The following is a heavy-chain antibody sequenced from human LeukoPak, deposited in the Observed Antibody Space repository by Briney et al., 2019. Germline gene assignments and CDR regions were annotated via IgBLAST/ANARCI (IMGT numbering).Heavy chain of an antibody. D-gene: IGHD3-16*02. CDR2: ISSSSSYI. Sequence: GGSLRLSCAASGFTFSSYSMNWVRQAPGKGLEWVSSISSSSSYIYYADSVKGRFTISRDNAKNSLYLQMNSLRAEDTATYYCAKALSSSFYYFDLGGRGTLVTVSS. CDR3: AKALSSSFYYFDL. J-gene: IGHJ2*01. CDR1: GFTFSSYS. V-gene: IGHV3-21*04.